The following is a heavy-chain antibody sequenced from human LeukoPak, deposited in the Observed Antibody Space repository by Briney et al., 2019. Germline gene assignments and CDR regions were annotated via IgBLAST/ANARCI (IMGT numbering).Heavy chain of an antibody. J-gene: IGHJ5*02. D-gene: IGHD2-15*01. CDR2: IIPILGIA. Sequence: ASVKVSCKASGGTFSSYAISWVRQAPGQGLEWMGRIIPILGIANYAQKFQGRVTITADKSTSTAYMELSSLRSEDTAVYYCARDAQAATPREYNWFDPWGQGTLVTVSS. CDR3: ARDAQAATPREYNWFDP. CDR1: GGTFSSYA. V-gene: IGHV1-69*04.